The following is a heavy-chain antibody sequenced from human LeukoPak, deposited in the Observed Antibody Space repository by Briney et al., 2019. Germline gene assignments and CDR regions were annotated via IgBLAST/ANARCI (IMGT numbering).Heavy chain of an antibody. J-gene: IGHJ4*02. D-gene: IGHD5-18*01. V-gene: IGHV4-34*01. CDR2: INHSGST. CDR1: GGSFSGYY. Sequence: KPSETLSLTFAVYGGSFSGYYWGWIRQPPGKGMEWIGEINHSGSTNYNPSLKSRVTISVDTSKNQFSLKLSSVTAADTAVYYCARGPRVVAWATAMVNPFDYWGQGTLVTVSS. CDR3: ARGPRVVAWATAMVNPFDY.